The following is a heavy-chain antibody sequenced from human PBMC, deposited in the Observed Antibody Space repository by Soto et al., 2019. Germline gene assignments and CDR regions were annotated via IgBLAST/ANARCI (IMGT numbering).Heavy chain of an antibody. CDR2: IIPVLGVD. V-gene: IGHV1-69*02. D-gene: IGHD1-26*01. CDR1: GGSFTSLI. CDR3: AKSPSPGSATTSYYVMDV. J-gene: IGHJ6*02. Sequence: QVQLVQSGAEVKKPGSSVKVSCKASGGSFTSLIITWVRQAPGQGLEWMGRIIPVLGVDYYAQKFQGRVTITADTSTPTAYMELTSLTSEDTAVYYCAKSPSPGSATTSYYVMDVWGRGTTVTGSS.